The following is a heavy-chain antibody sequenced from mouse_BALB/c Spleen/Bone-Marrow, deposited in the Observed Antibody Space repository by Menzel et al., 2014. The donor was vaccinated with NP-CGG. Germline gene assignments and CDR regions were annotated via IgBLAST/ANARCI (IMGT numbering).Heavy chain of an antibody. CDR2: IHPSDSET. J-gene: IGHJ3*01. Sequence: QVQLQQSGNEVVRPGASVKLSCKASGYSFTTYWMNWVKQRPGQGLEWIGMIHPSDSETRLNQKFKDKATLTVDKSSSTEYMQLNSPTSEDSAVYYCARETVYYGISWFAYWGQGTLVTVST. CDR1: GYSFTTYW. CDR3: ARETVYYGISWFAY. D-gene: IGHD2-1*01. V-gene: IGHV1-61*01.